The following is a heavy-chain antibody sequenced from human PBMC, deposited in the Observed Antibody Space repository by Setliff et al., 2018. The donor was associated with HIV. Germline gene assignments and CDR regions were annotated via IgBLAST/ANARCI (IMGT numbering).Heavy chain of an antibody. CDR1: GGTFSSYG. Sequence: SVKVSCKASGGTFSSYGISWVRQTPGQGLEWMGGIIPILEKANHAQKFQGRVTITADTSTSTAYMELSSLRSEDTAVYYCARDQAYYYDSSPYYPDAFDLWGQGTMVTVSS. CDR3: ARDQAYYYDSSPYYPDAFDL. J-gene: IGHJ3*01. D-gene: IGHD3-22*01. V-gene: IGHV1-69*10. CDR2: IIPILEKA.